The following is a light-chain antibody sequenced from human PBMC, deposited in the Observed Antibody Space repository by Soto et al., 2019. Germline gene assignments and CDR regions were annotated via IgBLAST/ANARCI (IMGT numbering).Light chain of an antibody. J-gene: IGLJ1*01. CDR2: GNS. CDR1: NSNIGAGYD. CDR3: QSYDSSRSGFYV. Sequence: QSVLTQPPSVSGAPGQRVTISCTGSNSNIGAGYDVHWYQQLPGTAPKLLIYGNSNRPSGVPDRFSGSKSGTSASLAITGLQAEDEADYYCQSYDSSRSGFYVFGTGTKVTVL. V-gene: IGLV1-40*01.